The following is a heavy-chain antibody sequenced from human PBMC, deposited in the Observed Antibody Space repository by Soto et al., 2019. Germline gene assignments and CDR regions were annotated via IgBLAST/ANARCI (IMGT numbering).Heavy chain of an antibody. CDR1: GFTFSNNG. Sequence: GALIVSCGGSGFTFSNNGLPGGRQAPGKGLEWVAFMSYDGSEKFYGDSVKGRFTISRDNSERTLYLHMNSLRGDDTAVYYCSIVRVKDSYIDYRGQGPLVTVSS. CDR3: SIVRVKDSYIDY. J-gene: IGHJ4*02. V-gene: IGHV3-30*03. CDR2: MSYDGSEK. D-gene: IGHD3-10*02.